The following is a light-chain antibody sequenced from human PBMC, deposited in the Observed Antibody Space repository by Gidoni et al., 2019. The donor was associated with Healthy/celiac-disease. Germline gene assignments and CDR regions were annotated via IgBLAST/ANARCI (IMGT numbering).Light chain of an antibody. J-gene: IGKJ3*01. Sequence: EIVMTQSPATLSVSPGERATLSCRASQSVSSNLAWYQQKPGQAPRLLIYGASTRATGIPARFSGSGSGTEFTLTISSLQSEDFEVYYCQQYNNWPPIFTFGPXTKVDIK. V-gene: IGKV3-15*01. CDR1: QSVSSN. CDR2: GAS. CDR3: QQYNNWPPIFT.